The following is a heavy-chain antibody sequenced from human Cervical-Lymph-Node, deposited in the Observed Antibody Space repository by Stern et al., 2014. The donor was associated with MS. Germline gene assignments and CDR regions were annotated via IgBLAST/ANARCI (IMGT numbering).Heavy chain of an antibody. D-gene: IGHD4-17*01. V-gene: IGHV3-15*01. CDR2: SRSNTDGGTA. CDR1: GFTFSNTW. J-gene: IGHJ4*02. Sequence: EVQLVESGGGMVKPGGSLRLSCAASGFTFSNTWMSWVRQAPGKGLEWVGRSRSNTDGGTADYAAAVQGRFTISRDDSKNTLYLQMNSLKTEDTALYYCMTEEVDGGYLWADYWGQGTLVTVSS. CDR3: MTEEVDGGYLWADY.